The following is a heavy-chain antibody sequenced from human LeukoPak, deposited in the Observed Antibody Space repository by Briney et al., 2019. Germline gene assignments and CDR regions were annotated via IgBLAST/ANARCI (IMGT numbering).Heavy chain of an antibody. CDR1: GYTFTSYD. CDR2: MNPNSGNT. J-gene: IGHJ4*02. Sequence: ASVKVSCKASGYTFTSYDINWVRQATGQGLEWMGWMNPNSGNTGYARKFQGRVTMTRNTSISTAYMELSSLRSEDTAVYYCASATSLYGYFDYWGQGTLVTVSS. V-gene: IGHV1-8*01. CDR3: ASATSLYGYFDY. D-gene: IGHD2-15*01.